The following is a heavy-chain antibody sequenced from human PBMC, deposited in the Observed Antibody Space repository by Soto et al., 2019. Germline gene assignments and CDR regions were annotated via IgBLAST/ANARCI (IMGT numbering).Heavy chain of an antibody. CDR3: ARAPYYDSAFYF. CDR1: GFTFSSYW. J-gene: IGHJ3*01. D-gene: IGHD3-22*01. V-gene: IGHV3-7*01. CDR2: IKQDGSEK. Sequence: GGSLRLSCAASGFTFSSYWMSWVRQAPGKGLEWGANIKQDGSEKYYVDSVKGRFTISRDNAKNSLYLQMNSLRAGDTAVYFCARAPYYDSAFYFWGQGTMVSVSS.